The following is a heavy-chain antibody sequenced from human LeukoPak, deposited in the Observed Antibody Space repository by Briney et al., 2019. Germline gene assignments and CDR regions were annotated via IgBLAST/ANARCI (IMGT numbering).Heavy chain of an antibody. Sequence: GGSLRLSCVVSGFTFSSQAMNWVRQAPGKGLEWVSSISGSGGSTYYADSVKGRFTISRENSKNTLYLQMNSLRAEDTAVYYCATYSSGWFNFDYWSQGTLVTVYS. CDR3: ATYSSGWFNFDY. CDR2: ISGSGGST. CDR1: GFTFSSQA. J-gene: IGHJ4*02. D-gene: IGHD6-19*01. V-gene: IGHV3-23*01.